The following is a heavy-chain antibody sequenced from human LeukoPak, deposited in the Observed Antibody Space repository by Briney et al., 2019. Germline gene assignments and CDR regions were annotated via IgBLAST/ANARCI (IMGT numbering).Heavy chain of an antibody. Sequence: ASVKVSCKASGYTFNRYGFSWVRQAPGQRPEWMGWISAYNGNTNYAQKFQGRVNMITDRSTSTAYMELRSLRSDDTAVYYCARDGFFGSGIVGAFDIWGQGTMVTVSS. V-gene: IGHV1-18*01. CDR1: GYTFNRYG. J-gene: IGHJ3*02. D-gene: IGHD3-10*01. CDR2: ISAYNGNT. CDR3: ARDGFFGSGIVGAFDI.